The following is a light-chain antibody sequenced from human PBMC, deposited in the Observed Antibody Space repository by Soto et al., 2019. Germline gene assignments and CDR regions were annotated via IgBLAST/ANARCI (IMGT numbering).Light chain of an antibody. CDR3: QQYFTTPIT. V-gene: IGKV4-1*01. CDR2: WAS. Sequence: DIVMTQSPDSLTVSLGERATINCKSSQSGLYTAINKNYLGWYQQQPVQPPKLLIYWASTRSSGVPDRFTGRASGTDFTLTISSLQPEDAAVYYCQQYFTTPITFGQGTRLEI. CDR1: QSGLYTAINKNY. J-gene: IGKJ5*01.